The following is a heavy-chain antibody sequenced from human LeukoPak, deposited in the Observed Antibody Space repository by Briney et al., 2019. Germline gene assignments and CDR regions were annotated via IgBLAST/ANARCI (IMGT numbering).Heavy chain of an antibody. CDR3: ASLGSRSSGRNAFDI. CDR2: IYPGDSDT. V-gene: IGHV5-51*01. Sequence: GESLKISCKGAGYIFSSYWIWWVRQMPGKGLELMGIIYPGDSDTRYSPYYQGQVTISADKSISTAYLQCSSLKASDTAMYYCASLGSRSSGRNAFDIWGQGTLVTVSS. CDR1: GYIFSSYW. J-gene: IGHJ3*02. D-gene: IGHD6-6*01.